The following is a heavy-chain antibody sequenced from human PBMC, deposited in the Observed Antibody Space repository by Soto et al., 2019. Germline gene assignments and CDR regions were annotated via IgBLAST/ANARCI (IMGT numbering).Heavy chain of an antibody. CDR1: GGTFSSYA. Sequence: SVKVSCKASGGTFSSYAISWVRQAPGQGLEWMGGIIPIFGTANYAQKFQGRVTITADESTSTAYMELSSLRSEDTAVYYCARVSGYYYGSGQYYYYGMDVWGQGTTVTVS. CDR3: ARVSGYYYGSGQYYYYGMDV. J-gene: IGHJ6*02. CDR2: IIPIFGTA. D-gene: IGHD3-10*01. V-gene: IGHV1-69*13.